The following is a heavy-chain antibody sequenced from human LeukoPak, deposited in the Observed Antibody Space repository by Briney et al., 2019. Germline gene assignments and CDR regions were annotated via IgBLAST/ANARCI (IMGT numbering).Heavy chain of an antibody. J-gene: IGHJ4*02. D-gene: IGHD3-22*01. CDR1: GYTFSSYG. CDR2: ISAYNDNT. CDR3: ARADYDSSGQLDY. V-gene: IGHV1-18*01. Sequence: GASVKVSCKSSGYTFSSYGISWVRQAPGLELEWMGWISAYNDNTNYARKYQARVTMTTDTSTNTAYMELRSLRSDDTAVYYCARADYDSSGQLDYWGQGTLVTVSS.